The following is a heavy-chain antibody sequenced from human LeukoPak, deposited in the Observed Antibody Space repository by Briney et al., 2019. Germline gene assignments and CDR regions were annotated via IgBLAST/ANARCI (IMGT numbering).Heavy chain of an antibody. Sequence: ASVKVSCKASGYTFSDYYMHWVRQAPGQELEWMGWIHRNSGGTKYAQKFQGRVTMTRDTSISTAYMELSRLTSDDTAVYWCARERESNGYSSLDPWGQGTLVTVSS. CDR2: IHRNSGGT. CDR1: GYTFSDYY. J-gene: IGHJ5*02. V-gene: IGHV1-2*02. CDR3: ARERESNGYSSLDP. D-gene: IGHD3-22*01.